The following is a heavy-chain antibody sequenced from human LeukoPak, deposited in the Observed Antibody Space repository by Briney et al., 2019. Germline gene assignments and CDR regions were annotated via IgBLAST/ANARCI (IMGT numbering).Heavy chain of an antibody. D-gene: IGHD4-23*01. Sequence: KPSETLSLTCTVSGGSISSYYWSWIRQPAGKGLEWIGEINHSGSTNYNPSLKSRVTISVDTSKNQFSLNLSSVTAADTAVYYCARRISFYGGNNNWFDPWGQGTLVTVSS. CDR2: INHSGST. J-gene: IGHJ5*02. CDR3: ARRISFYGGNNNWFDP. V-gene: IGHV4-34*01. CDR1: GGSISSYY.